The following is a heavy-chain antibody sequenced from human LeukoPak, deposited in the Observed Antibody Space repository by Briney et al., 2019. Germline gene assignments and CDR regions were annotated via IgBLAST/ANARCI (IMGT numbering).Heavy chain of an antibody. V-gene: IGHV1-2*06. CDR1: GYTFTGYY. CDR3: ARDGDSYGYYYYYYMDV. Sequence: ASVKVSCKASGYTFTGYYMHWVRQAPGQGLEWMGRINPNSGGTNYAQKFQGRVTMTRDTSISTAYMELSRLRSDDTAVYYCARDGDSYGYYYYYYMDVWGKGTMVTVSS. J-gene: IGHJ6*03. D-gene: IGHD5-18*01. CDR2: INPNSGGT.